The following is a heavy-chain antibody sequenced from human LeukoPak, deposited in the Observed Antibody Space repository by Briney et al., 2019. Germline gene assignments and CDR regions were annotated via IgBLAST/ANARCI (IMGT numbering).Heavy chain of an antibody. CDR3: ARQLWFGELNC. V-gene: IGHV4-34*01. Sequence: KPSETLSLTCTVSGGSISSYYWSWIRQPPGKGLEWIGEINHSGSTNYNPSLKSRVTISVDTSKNQFSLKLSSVTAADTAVYYCARQLWFGELNCWGQGTLVTVSS. J-gene: IGHJ4*02. CDR1: GGSISSYY. D-gene: IGHD3-10*01. CDR2: INHSGST.